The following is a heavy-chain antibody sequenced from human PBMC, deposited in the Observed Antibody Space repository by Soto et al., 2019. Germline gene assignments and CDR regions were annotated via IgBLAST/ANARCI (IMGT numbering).Heavy chain of an antibody. V-gene: IGHV4-59*12. CDR3: AREGLAAQDY. J-gene: IGHJ4*02. CDR1: GGYISSYY. Sequence: SETLSLTCTVSGGYISSYYWSWIRQPPGKGLEWIGYINYSGSTNYNPSLKSRVTISVDTSKNQFSLKLSSVTAADTAVYYCAREGLAAQDYWGQGTLVTVSS. D-gene: IGHD6-13*01. CDR2: INYSGST.